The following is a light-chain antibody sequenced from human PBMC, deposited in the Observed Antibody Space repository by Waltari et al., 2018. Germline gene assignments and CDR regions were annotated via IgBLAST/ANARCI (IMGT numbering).Light chain of an antibody. V-gene: IGLV2-11*01. CDR3: CSHAGSYVI. CDR1: SSDVGGYKS. CDR2: DVS. Sequence: QSALTQPRSVSGSPGQSVTISCTGTSSDVGGYKSVSWYQQHPGKAPKLMIYDVSGRPSGVPDRFSGSKSGNTASLTISGLQAEDEADYYCCSHAGSYVIFGGGTKLTVL. J-gene: IGLJ2*01.